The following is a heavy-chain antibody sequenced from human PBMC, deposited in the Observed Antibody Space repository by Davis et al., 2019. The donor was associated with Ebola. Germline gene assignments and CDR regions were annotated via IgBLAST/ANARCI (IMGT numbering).Heavy chain of an antibody. CDR3: AKGRDSGGFDFFDS. Sequence: GESLKIPCSASGFTLETYWMSWVRQAQGKGLEWVATVNRDGSQTYYVDSVKGRFTMSRDNAKNSLYLQMNSLTVEDTAVYYCAKGRDSGGFDFFDSWGQGTLVAVSS. J-gene: IGHJ4*02. CDR2: VNRDGSQT. V-gene: IGHV3-7*03. CDR1: GFTLETYW. D-gene: IGHD4-23*01.